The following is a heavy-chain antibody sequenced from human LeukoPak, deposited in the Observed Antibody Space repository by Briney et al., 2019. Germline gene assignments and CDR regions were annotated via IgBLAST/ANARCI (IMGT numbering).Heavy chain of an antibody. J-gene: IGHJ5*02. V-gene: IGHV4-59*11. CDR1: GASISRHF. Sequence: SSETLSLTCTVSGASISRHFWSWIRRPPGKGLQWIGFINYSGSTKYNPSLKSRVTISVDTSKNQFSLKLSSVTAADTAVYYCARGWVMAAAGTLGPWGQGTLVTVSS. CDR3: ARGWVMAAAGTLGP. CDR2: INYSGST. D-gene: IGHD6-13*01.